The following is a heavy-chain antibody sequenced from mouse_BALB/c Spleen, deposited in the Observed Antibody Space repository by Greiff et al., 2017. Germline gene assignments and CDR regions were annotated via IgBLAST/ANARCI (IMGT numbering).Heavy chain of an antibody. V-gene: IGHV1S135*01. CDR1: GYAFTSYN. D-gene: IGHD6-1*01. Sequence: EVQLQQSGPELVKPGASVKVSCKASGYAFTSYNMYWVKQSHGKSLEWIGYIDPYNGGTSYNQKFKGKATLTVDKSSSTAYIHLNSLTSEDSAVYYCARSRLDYAMDYWGQGTSVTVSS. J-gene: IGHJ4*01. CDR2: IDPYNGGT. CDR3: ARSRLDYAMDY.